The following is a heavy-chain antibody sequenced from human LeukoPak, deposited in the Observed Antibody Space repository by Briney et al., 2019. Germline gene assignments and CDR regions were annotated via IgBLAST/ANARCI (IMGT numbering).Heavy chain of an antibody. V-gene: IGHV3-30*18. J-gene: IGHJ3*02. D-gene: IGHD3-10*01. CDR2: ISYDGSLK. Sequence: PGGSLRLSCAASGFTFSNFGMHWVRQAPGKGLEGVAVISYDGSLKHYLDSVKGRFTISRDNSKNTLYLQMDSLRVEDTAVYYCAKKYSYGSGAGDALDIWGHGTLVTVSS. CDR3: AKKYSYGSGAGDALDI. CDR1: GFTFSNFG.